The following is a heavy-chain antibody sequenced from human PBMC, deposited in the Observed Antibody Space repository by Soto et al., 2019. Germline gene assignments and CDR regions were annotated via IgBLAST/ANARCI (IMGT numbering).Heavy chain of an antibody. Sequence: SQTLSLTCAVYGGSFSGYYWSWIRQPPGKGLEWIGEINHSGSTNYNPSLKSRVTISVDTSKNQFSLKLSSVTAADTAVYYCARVIGIAAAGTGYYYGMDVWGQGTTVTVSS. CDR2: INHSGST. D-gene: IGHD6-13*01. CDR1: GGSFSGYY. J-gene: IGHJ6*02. CDR3: ARVIGIAAAGTGYYYGMDV. V-gene: IGHV4-34*01.